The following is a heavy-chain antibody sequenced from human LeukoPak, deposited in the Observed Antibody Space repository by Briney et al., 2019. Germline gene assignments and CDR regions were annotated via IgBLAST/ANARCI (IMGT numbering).Heavy chain of an antibody. D-gene: IGHD3-16*01. CDR1: GFTISNYY. V-gene: IGHV3-66*01. CDR3: ARASFWFDYTGYYFDY. Sequence: GGSLRLSCAASGFTISNYYMSWVRQAPGKGLEWVSVIYDGGGTYYADSVKGRFTISRDNSKNTLSPQMNSLRAEDTAVYYCARASFWFDYTGYYFDYWGQGTLVPVSS. J-gene: IGHJ4*02. CDR2: IYDGGGT.